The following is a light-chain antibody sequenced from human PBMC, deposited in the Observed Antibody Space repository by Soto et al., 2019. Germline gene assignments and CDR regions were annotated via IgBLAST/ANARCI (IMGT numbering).Light chain of an antibody. V-gene: IGKV3-15*01. CDR1: QSVSSY. CDR3: QPYNNWPLT. Sequence: ESVLTQSPATLSLSPGERATLSCRASQSVSSYLAWYQQKPGQTPRLLIYDTSTRATGAPTSFSGSRSGAEFTLTINSRQSEDFAVYYCQPYNNWPLTFGGGTKVDIK. CDR2: DTS. J-gene: IGKJ4*01.